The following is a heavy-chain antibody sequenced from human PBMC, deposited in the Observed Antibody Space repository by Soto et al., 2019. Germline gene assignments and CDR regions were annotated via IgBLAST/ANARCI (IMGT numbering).Heavy chain of an antibody. CDR3: ARGSVDSAMAPSYNWFDP. J-gene: IGHJ5*02. CDR1: GYTFTSYS. CDR2: ISGYNGHT. D-gene: IGHD5-18*01. Sequence: ASVKVSCKTSGYTFTSYSISWVRQAPGQGLEWMGWISGYNGHTNYAQNLQGRVTITTDTSTSTAYMELRSLRSDDTAVYYCARGSVDSAMAPSYNWFDPWGQGTLVTVSS. V-gene: IGHV1-18*04.